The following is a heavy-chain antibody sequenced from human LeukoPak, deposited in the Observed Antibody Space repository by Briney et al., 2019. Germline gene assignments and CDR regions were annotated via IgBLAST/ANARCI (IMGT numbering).Heavy chain of an antibody. V-gene: IGHV4-34*01. CDR2: INHSGST. D-gene: IGHD6-6*01. J-gene: IGHJ4*02. CDR3: ARGLAYSSSPYYFDY. Sequence: SETLSHTCAVYGGSFSGYYWSWIRQPPGKGLEWIGEINHSGSTNYNPSLKSRVTISVDTSKNQFSLKLSSVTAADTAVYYCARGLAYSSSPYYFDYWGQGTLVTVSS. CDR1: GGSFSGYY.